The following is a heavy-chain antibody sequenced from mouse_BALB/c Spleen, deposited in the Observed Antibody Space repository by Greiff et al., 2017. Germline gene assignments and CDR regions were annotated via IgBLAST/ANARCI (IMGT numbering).Heavy chain of an antibody. CDR1: GYTFTSYW. V-gene: IGHV1S81*02. CDR2: INPSNGRT. Sequence: QVQLQQPGAELVKPGASVKLSCKASGYTFTSYWMHWVKQRPGQGLEWIGEINPSNGRTNYNEKFKSKATLTVDKSSSTAYMQLSSLTSEDSAVYYGARTMRLYYFDYWGQGTTLTVSS. J-gene: IGHJ2*01. CDR3: ARTMRLYYFDY.